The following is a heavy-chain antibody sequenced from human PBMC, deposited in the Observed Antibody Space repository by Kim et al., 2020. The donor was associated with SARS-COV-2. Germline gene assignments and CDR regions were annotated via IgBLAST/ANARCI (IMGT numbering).Heavy chain of an antibody. CDR3: VRFRSSGRAFDV. Sequence: GGSLRLSCAASGFTFSTYTMFWVRQAADKGLEWVAFTSFDGNHKYYADSVKGRISISRDNSKNTVFLQMNSLRVEDTAIYYCVRFRSSGRAFDVWGQGTMVTVSS. V-gene: IGHV3-30-3*01. J-gene: IGHJ3*01. CDR2: TSFDGNHK. D-gene: IGHD6-19*01. CDR1: GFTFSTYT.